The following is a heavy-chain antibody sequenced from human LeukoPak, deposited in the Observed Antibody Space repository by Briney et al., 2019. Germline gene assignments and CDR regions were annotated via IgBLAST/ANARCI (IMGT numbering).Heavy chain of an antibody. D-gene: IGHD3-22*01. CDR1: GYTLTELS. CDR2: FDPEDGET. CDR3: ATAYDSSGYYDY. Sequence: GASVKASCKVSGYTLTELSMHWVRQAPGKGLEWMGGFDPEDGETIYAQKFQGRVTMTEDTSTDTAYMELSSLRSEDTAVYYCATAYDSSGYYDYWGQGTLVTVSS. V-gene: IGHV1-24*01. J-gene: IGHJ4*02.